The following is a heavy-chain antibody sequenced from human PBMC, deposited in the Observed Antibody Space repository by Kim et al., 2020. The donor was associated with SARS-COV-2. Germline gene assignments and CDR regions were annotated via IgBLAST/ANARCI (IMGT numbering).Heavy chain of an antibody. J-gene: IGHJ4*02. Sequence: KGRFTVSRDNSRNTLYLQMDRLRPEDTAVYYCAREGATTSMLVLVISALDYWGQGTLVTVSS. V-gene: IGHV3-30*01. D-gene: IGHD3-22*01. CDR3: AREGATTSMLVLVISALDY.